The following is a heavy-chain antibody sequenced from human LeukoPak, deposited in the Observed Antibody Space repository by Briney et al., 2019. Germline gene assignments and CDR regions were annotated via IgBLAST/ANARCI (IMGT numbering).Heavy chain of an antibody. Sequence: GGSLRLSCAASGFTFSSYAMSWVRQAPGKGLEWVSAISGSGGSTYYADSVKGRFTIARDNSKNTLYLQMSSLRAEDTAIYYCARDSNWNNGGFDYWGQGTLVTVSA. CDR2: ISGSGGST. CDR3: ARDSNWNNGGFDY. CDR1: GFTFSSYA. D-gene: IGHD1/OR15-1a*01. J-gene: IGHJ4*02. V-gene: IGHV3-23*01.